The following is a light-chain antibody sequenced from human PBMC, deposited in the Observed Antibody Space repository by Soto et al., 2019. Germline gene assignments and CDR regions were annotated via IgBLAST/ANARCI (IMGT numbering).Light chain of an antibody. CDR1: SSDIGDYDY. J-gene: IGLJ1*01. CDR2: EVT. V-gene: IGLV2-14*01. Sequence: QSVLTQPASVSGSPGQSITISCTGTSSDIGDYDYVSWYQQHPDKAPKLIIYEVTNRPSGVSDRFSGSKSGNTASLTISGLQSEDEADYYCSSYTTISTYVFGTGTKVTV. CDR3: SSYTTISTYV.